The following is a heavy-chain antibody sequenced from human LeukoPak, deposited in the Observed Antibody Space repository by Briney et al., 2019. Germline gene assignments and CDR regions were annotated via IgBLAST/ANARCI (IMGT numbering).Heavy chain of an antibody. Sequence: GRSLRLSCAVSGFTFSSYAMQWVPHAPGKGLEAVAVISYDGSNKYYADSVKGRFTISRDNSKNTLYLQTNSLRAEDTAVYYCARGDGQGIAAAGLFDYWGQGTLVTASS. CDR1: GFTFSSYA. CDR2: ISYDGSNK. CDR3: ARGDGQGIAAAGLFDY. J-gene: IGHJ4*02. V-gene: IGHV3-30*04. D-gene: IGHD6-13*01.